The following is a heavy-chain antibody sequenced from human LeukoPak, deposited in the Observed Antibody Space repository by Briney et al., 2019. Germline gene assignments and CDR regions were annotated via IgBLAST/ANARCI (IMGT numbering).Heavy chain of an antibody. CDR3: ARELTTYYDFWSGYLNYYYGMDV. CDR2: IYHSGST. D-gene: IGHD3-3*01. Sequence: PGGSLRLSCAASGFTFSSYAMSWVRQPPGKGLEWIGEIYHSGSTNYNPSLKSRVTISVDKSKNQFSLKLSSVTAADTAVYYCARELTTYYDFWSGYLNYYYGMDVWGQGTTVTVSS. CDR1: GFTFSSYAM. V-gene: IGHV4-4*02. J-gene: IGHJ6*02.